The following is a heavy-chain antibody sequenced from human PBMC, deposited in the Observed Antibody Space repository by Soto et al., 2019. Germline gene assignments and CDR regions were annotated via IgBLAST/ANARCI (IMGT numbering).Heavy chain of an antibody. CDR1: GGSFSGYY. V-gene: IGHV4-34*01. J-gene: IGHJ5*02. CDR3: AGGLKVGP. D-gene: IGHD3-9*01. Sequence: SETLSLTCGVYGGSFSGYYWSWIHQSPGQGLEWIGEINHSGTTNYNPSLKGRATLSVDTSKQQFSLRLNSVTAADTATYYCAGGLKVGPWGQGPVGT. CDR2: INHSGTT.